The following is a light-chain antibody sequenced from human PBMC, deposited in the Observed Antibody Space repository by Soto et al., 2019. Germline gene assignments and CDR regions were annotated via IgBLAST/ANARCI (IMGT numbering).Light chain of an antibody. CDR1: SSNIGNNY. J-gene: IGLJ3*02. CDR2: ENN. Sequence: QSVLTQPPSVSAAPGQTVTISCSGSSSNIGNNYVSWYQQLPETAPKLLIYENNKRPSGIPDRFSGSKSGTSATLGITGLQTGDEADDYCGTWDISLSLWVFGGGTKLTVL. V-gene: IGLV1-51*02. CDR3: GTWDISLSLWV.